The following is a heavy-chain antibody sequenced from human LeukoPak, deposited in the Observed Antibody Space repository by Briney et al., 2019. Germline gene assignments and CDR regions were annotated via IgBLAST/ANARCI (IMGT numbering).Heavy chain of an antibody. CDR1: GFTFSRYG. J-gene: IGHJ1*01. Sequence: GRSLRLSCAASGFTFSRYGMRWVRQAPGKGLEWVAVISDDASDKYYIDSVKGRSTISRDNTKNTLYMQMNTLGAEDTAVYYCATGSDFLKCVIHYWGQDTLVTVFS. V-gene: IGHV3-30*03. CDR2: ISDDASDK. D-gene: IGHD3-3*01. CDR3: ATGSDFLKCVIHY.